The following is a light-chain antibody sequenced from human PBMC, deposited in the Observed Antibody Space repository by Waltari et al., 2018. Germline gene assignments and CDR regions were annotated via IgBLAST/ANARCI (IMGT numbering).Light chain of an antibody. V-gene: IGKV3-20*01. CDR3: QHYVRLPAT. Sequence: IVLTQSPGTLSLSPGERATLSCRASQSVSRSLAWYQKKPGQAPKLLIYGASTRATGIPDRFTGSGSGTDFSLTISSLEPEDFAIYFCQHYVRLPATFGQGTKVEIK. CDR2: GAS. CDR1: QSVSRS. J-gene: IGKJ1*01.